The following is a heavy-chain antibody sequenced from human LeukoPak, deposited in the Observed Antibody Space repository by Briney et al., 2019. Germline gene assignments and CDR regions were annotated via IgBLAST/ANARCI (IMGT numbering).Heavy chain of an antibody. Sequence: SETLSLTCTVSGGSISSYYWSWIRQPPGKGLEWIGYIYYSGSTNYNPSLKSRVTISVDTSKNQFSLKLSSVTAADTAVYYCATPRESRDAFDIWGQGTMVTVSS. CDR3: ATPRESRDAFDI. D-gene: IGHD5-24*01. CDR1: GGSISSYY. J-gene: IGHJ3*02. CDR2: IYYSGST. V-gene: IGHV4-59*01.